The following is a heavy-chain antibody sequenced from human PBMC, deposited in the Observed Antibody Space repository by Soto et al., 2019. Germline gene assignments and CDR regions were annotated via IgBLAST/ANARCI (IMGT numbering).Heavy chain of an antibody. CDR2: IYPGDSDT. CDR3: ARSSNYDILSGYYRYYYFDY. D-gene: IGHD3-9*01. Sequence: GRSLKISCKGSGYSFTTYWIAWVRQMPGKGLEWMGIIYPGDSDTRYSPSFQGQVTISADKSISTAYLQWSSLKASDTAMYYCARSSNYDILSGYYRYYYFDYWGQGTPVTVSS. J-gene: IGHJ4*02. V-gene: IGHV5-51*03. CDR1: GYSFTTYW.